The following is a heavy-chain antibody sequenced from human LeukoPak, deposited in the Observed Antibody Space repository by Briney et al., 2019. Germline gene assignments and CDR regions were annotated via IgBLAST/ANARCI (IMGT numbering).Heavy chain of an antibody. CDR1: GYTFTTYG. CDR2: ISTDNGDT. Sequence: EASVKVSCKSSGYTFTTYGITWVRQAPGQGLEWMGWISTDNGDTSYAQKLQGRVTMTTDTSTSTAYMELRSLRSDDTAVYYCAREGLGELTLDCWGQGTLVTVSS. V-gene: IGHV1-18*01. CDR3: AREGLGELTLDC. D-gene: IGHD3-16*01. J-gene: IGHJ4*02.